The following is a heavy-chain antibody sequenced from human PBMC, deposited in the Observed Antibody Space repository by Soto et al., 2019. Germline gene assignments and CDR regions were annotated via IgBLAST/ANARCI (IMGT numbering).Heavy chain of an antibody. CDR3: AREGGNWNFDY. Sequence: SETLSLTCTVSGDSVSSGSYFWSWIRQPPGKGLEWIGYIYYSGSTNYSPSLKSRVTISVDTSKNQFSLKLGSVTAADTAVYYCAREGGNWNFDYWGQGTLVTVSS. CDR2: IYYSGST. D-gene: IGHD1-20*01. V-gene: IGHV4-61*01. CDR1: GDSVSSGSYF. J-gene: IGHJ4*02.